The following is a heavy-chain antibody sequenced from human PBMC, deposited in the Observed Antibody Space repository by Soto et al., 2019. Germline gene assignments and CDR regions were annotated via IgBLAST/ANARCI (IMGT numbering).Heavy chain of an antibody. Sequence: QVQLVQSGAEVKKPGASVKVSGKASGYTFTSYDINWVRQATGQGLEWMGWMNPNSGNTGYAQKFQGRVTMTRNTSIRTAYMELSSLRSEDTAVYYCARADFNWNDGDDAFDIWGQGTMVTVSS. J-gene: IGHJ3*02. CDR2: MNPNSGNT. CDR1: GYTFTSYD. D-gene: IGHD1-20*01. CDR3: ARADFNWNDGDDAFDI. V-gene: IGHV1-8*01.